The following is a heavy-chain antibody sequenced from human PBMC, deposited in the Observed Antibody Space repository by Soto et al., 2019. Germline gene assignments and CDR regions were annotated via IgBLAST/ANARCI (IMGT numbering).Heavy chain of an antibody. Sequence: EVQLVESGXXXVKPXXXLXLSCXXXXXXXXSYXXXXVRQAPGKGLEWVSSISSSSSYIYYADSVKGRFTISRDNAKNSLYLQMNSLRAEDTAVYYCARAEGEVGYSYGYGGYYYYMDVWGKGTTVTVSS. CDR1: XXXXXSYX. V-gene: IGHV3-21*01. J-gene: IGHJ6*03. D-gene: IGHD5-18*01. CDR3: ARAEGEVGYSYGYGGYYYYMDV. CDR2: ISSSSSYI.